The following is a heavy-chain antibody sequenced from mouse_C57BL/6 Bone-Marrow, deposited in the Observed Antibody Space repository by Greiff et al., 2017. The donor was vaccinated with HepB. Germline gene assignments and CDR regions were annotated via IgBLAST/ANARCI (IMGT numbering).Heavy chain of an antibody. CDR3: TRPPYDYGSSPWFAY. CDR1: GFTFSSYA. V-gene: IGHV5S21*01. J-gene: IGHJ3*01. D-gene: IGHD1-1*01. Sequence: EVLLVESGEGLVKPGGSLKLSCAASGFTFSSYAMSCVRQTPEKWLEWVAYISSGCDYIYYADTVKGRFTISRDNARNTLYLQMSSLKSEDTAMYYCTRPPYDYGSSPWFAYWGQGTLVTVSA. CDR2: ISSGCDYI.